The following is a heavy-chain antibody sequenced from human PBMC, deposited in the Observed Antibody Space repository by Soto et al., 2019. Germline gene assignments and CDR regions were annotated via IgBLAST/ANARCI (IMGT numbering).Heavy chain of an antibody. D-gene: IGHD5-18*01. J-gene: IGHJ4*02. CDR1: GGSISSGGYY. CDR2: IYYSGST. Sequence: QVQLQESGPGLVKPSQTLSLTCTVSGGSISSGGYYWSWIRQHPGKGLEWIGYIYYSGSTYYIPSLRSRVIISVDTSKNQFSLKLSSVTAADTAVYYCARARNTAPLFDYWGQGTLVTVSS. CDR3: ARARNTAPLFDY. V-gene: IGHV4-31*03.